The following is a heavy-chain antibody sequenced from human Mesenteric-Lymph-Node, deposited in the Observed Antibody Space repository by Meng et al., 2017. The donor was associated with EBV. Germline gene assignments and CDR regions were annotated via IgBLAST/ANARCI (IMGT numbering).Heavy chain of an antibody. CDR2: ISGSGSTT. CDR3: ANVPYYY. D-gene: IGHD3-10*01. Sequence: VHLVESGDGLVTPGASLRLSCAASGFTFNNYDLSWVRQAPGKGLEWVSSISGSGSTTNYADSVKGRFTVSRDNPGNTLFLQMNSLRVEDTAVYYCANVPYYYWGQGTLVTVSS. CDR1: GFTFNNYD. J-gene: IGHJ4*02. V-gene: IGHV3-23*04.